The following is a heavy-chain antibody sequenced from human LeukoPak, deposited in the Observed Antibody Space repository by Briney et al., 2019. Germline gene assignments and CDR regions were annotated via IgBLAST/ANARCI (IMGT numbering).Heavy chain of an antibody. CDR1: GSTFSSYG. CDR3: ARRAGYSYGALPDY. Sequence: PGGSLRLSCAASGSTFSSYGMHWVRQAPGKGLEWVAVIWYDGSNKYYADSVKGRFTISRDNSKNTLYLQMNSLRAEDTAVYYCARRAGYSYGALPDYWGQGTLVTVSS. V-gene: IGHV3-33*01. D-gene: IGHD5-18*01. CDR2: IWYDGSNK. J-gene: IGHJ4*02.